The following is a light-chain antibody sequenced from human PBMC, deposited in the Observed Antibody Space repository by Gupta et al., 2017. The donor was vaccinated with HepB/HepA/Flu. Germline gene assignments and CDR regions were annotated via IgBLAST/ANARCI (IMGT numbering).Light chain of an antibody. V-gene: IGKV3-15*01. CDR3: QQYVNWPLT. CDR2: GAS. CDR1: QSVTNN. J-gene: IGKJ4*01. Sequence: IVLTHSPATLSVYPGERATLSCRASQSVTNNYLAWYQQKPGQAPRLLIYGASTRATGIPARFSGSGSGTEFTLTVSSLQSEDFAIYYCQQYVNWPLTFGGGTKVEIK.